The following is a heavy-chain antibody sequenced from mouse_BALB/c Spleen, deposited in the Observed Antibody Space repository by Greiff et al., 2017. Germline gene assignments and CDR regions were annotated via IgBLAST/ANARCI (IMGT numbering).Heavy chain of an antibody. V-gene: IGHV4-1*02. J-gene: IGHJ2*01. CDR1: GFDFSRYW. CDR2: INPDSSTI. CDR3: TRDYGNYNFDY. D-gene: IGHD2-1*01. Sequence: VQLKESGGGLVQPGGSLKLSCAASGFDFSRYWMSWVRQAPGKGLEWIGEINPDSSTINYTPSLKDKFIISRDNAKNTLYLQMSSLKSEDTAMYYCTRDYGNYNFDYWGQGTTLTVSS.